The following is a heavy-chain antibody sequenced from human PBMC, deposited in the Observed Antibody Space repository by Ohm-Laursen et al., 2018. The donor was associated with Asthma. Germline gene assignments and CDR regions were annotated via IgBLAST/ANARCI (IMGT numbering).Heavy chain of an antibody. D-gene: IGHD3-9*01. Sequence: SETLSLTCAVSGASVGDSTWSWSWVRQPPGRELEFIAYMSYRGGINYNPSLQSRVTLSIDTSKNQVSLRLISVTAADTALYFCVRLDWVQSMFDSWGQGNLVTVSS. CDR1: GASVGDSTWS. CDR2: MSYRGGI. V-gene: IGHV4-61*01. CDR3: VRLDWVQSMFDS. J-gene: IGHJ4*02.